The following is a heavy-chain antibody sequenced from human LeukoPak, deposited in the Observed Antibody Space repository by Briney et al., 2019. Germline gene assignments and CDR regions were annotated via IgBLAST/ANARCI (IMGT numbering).Heavy chain of an antibody. D-gene: IGHD5-24*01. CDR1: GGSISSSSYY. V-gene: IGHV4-39*02. CDR3: ARDPPLSVEMATDDY. Sequence: PSETLSLTCTVSGGSISSSSYYWGWVRQPPGRGLEWIESIYYSGSTYYNPSLKSRVTISVDTSKNQFSLKLSSVTAADTAVYYCARDPPLSVEMATDDYWGQGTLVTVSS. J-gene: IGHJ4*02. CDR2: IYYSGST.